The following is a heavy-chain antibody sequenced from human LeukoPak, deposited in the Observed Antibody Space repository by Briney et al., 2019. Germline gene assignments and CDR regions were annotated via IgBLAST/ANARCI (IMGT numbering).Heavy chain of an antibody. CDR1: GFTFSSYS. D-gene: IGHD3-9*01. CDR2: ISSSSSYI. V-gene: IGHV3-21*01. CDR3: ARDHQRGSYYDILTGSYNWFDP. Sequence: GGSLRLSCAPSGFTFSSYSMNSVRQAPGKGLELVSSISSSSSYISYADSVKGRFNITSDNAKNSLYLQMNSMRAEDTPVYYCARDHQRGSYYDILTGSYNWFDPWGQGTLVTVSS. J-gene: IGHJ5*02.